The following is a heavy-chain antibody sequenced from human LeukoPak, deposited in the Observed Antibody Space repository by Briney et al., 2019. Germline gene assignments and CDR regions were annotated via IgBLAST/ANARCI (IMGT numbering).Heavy chain of an antibody. Sequence: KSSETLSLTCTVSGASISSYYWSWIRQPPGKGLEWIGYISKIGSTIYNPSLKSRVTISVDKSKNQFSLKLSSVTAADTAVYYCARAGGSGSRYLDYWGQGTLVTVSS. CDR2: ISKIGST. V-gene: IGHV4-59*12. D-gene: IGHD3-10*01. CDR1: GASISSYY. CDR3: ARAGGSGSRYLDY. J-gene: IGHJ4*02.